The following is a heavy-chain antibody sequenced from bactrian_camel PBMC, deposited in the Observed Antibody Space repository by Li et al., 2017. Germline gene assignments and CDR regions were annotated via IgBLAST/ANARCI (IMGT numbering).Heavy chain of an antibody. CDR1: GNTYNRNC. D-gene: IGHD3*01. J-gene: IGHJ7*01. Sequence: QVQLVESGGGLVQPGGYLRLSCAASGNTYNRNCMAWFRQAPGKEREGVARIATGSGNAYYADSVKGRSTISRDDAKHTLYLQMNSLKPEDSAMYYCAAERPPCVYGDLLPTEYGMEYWGKGTQVTVS. V-gene: IGHV3S1*01. CDR2: IATGSGNA.